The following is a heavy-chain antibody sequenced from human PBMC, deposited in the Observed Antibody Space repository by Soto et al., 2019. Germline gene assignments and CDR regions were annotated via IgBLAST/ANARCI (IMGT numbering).Heavy chain of an antibody. Sequence: QVQLVESGGGVVQPGRSLRLSCAASGFNFNNYGMHWVRQAPGKGLEWVAFIWYDGSNKYYADSVKGRFTISRDNSKNTLYLQMNSLRAEDTAVYYCARSYCTNGVCYPYYMDVWGKGTTVTVS. J-gene: IGHJ6*03. V-gene: IGHV3-33*01. CDR1: GFNFNNYG. D-gene: IGHD2-8*01. CDR3: ARSYCTNGVCYPYYMDV. CDR2: IWYDGSNK.